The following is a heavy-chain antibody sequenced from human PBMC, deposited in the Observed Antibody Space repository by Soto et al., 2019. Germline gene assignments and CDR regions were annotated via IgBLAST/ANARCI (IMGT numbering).Heavy chain of an antibody. V-gene: IGHV1-2*02. D-gene: IGHD3-3*01. CDR2: INPATGAA. CDR3: ARGGGVGVAGSAAFDM. CDR1: GYPVTAYY. Sequence: QLHLVQSGAVVKKPGASVTVSCSASGYPVTAYYMHWVRQAPGRGLEWMGGINPATGAAKYTQTFQGRVTMTGDTSTSTGFMELSGLTSEDTAVFYGARGGGVGVAGSAAFDMWGQGTLVTVSS. J-gene: IGHJ3*02.